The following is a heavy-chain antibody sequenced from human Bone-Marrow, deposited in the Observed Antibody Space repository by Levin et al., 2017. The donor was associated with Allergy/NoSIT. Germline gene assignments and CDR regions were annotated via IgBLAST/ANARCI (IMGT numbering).Heavy chain of an antibody. CDR2: ISYDGSNK. D-gene: IGHD3-10*01. CDR1: GFTFSSYA. V-gene: IGHV3-30*04. CDR3: ARDPEVVRSGMGYYYGSGTNPGGYYYYGMDV. Sequence: GESLKISCAASGFTFSSYAMHWVRQAPGKGLEWVAVISYDGSNKYYADSVKGRFTISRDNSKNTLYLQMNSLRAEDTAVYYCARDPEVVRSGMGYYYGSGTNPGGYYYYGMDVWGQGTTVTVSS. J-gene: IGHJ6*02.